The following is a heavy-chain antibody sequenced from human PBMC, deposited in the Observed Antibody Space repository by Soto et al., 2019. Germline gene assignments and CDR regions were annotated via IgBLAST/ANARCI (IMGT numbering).Heavy chain of an antibody. CDR2: ISDDGSNK. CDR1: GFTFSNDG. V-gene: IGHV3-30*18. Sequence: GGSLRLCCAASGFTFSNDGMHWVRQAPGKGRGWVAFISDDGSNKYYADSMKGRFTMSRDNSKGTLYLQMNSLRVEDTAVYYCAKRRNVLRFLEWSSGMEVWGQGTTVTVSS. J-gene: IGHJ6*02. D-gene: IGHD3-3*01. CDR3: AKRRNVLRFLEWSSGMEV.